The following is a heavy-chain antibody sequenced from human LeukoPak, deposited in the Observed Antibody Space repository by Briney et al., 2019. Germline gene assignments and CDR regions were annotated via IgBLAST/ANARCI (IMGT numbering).Heavy chain of an antibody. CDR2: INWNGGST. V-gene: IGHV3-20*04. CDR1: GFTFDDYG. J-gene: IGHJ5*02. Sequence: PGGSLRLSCAASGFTFDDYGMSWVRQAPGKGLEWVSGINWNGGSTGYADSVKGRFTISRDNAKNSLYLQMNSLRAEDTALYYCARESGYFVLGRLWFDPWGQGTLVTVSS. CDR3: ARESGYFVLGRLWFDP. D-gene: IGHD3-9*01.